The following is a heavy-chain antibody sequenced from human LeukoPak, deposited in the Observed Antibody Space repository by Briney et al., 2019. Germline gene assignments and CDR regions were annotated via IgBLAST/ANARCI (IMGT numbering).Heavy chain of an antibody. D-gene: IGHD5-18*01. V-gene: IGHV3-23*01. CDR1: GFTFSSYS. J-gene: IGHJ4*02. CDR3: ARGGLGYRYDY. Sequence: PGGSLRLSCAASGFTFSSYSMNWVRQAPGKGLEWVSAISGSGGSTYYADSVKGRFTISRDNSKNTLYLQMNSLRAEDTAVYYCARGGLGYRYDYWGQGTLVTVSS. CDR2: ISGSGGST.